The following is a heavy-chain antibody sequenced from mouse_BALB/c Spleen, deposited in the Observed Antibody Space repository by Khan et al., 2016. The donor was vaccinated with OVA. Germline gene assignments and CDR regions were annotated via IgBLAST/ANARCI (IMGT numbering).Heavy chain of an antibody. CDR3: ARDANYMDY. J-gene: IGHJ4*01. Sequence: EVQLQESGPDLVKPSQSLSLTCTVTGYSITSGYSWHWLRQFPGNKLEWMGYIYSSGSINHNPSLKSRISITRDPSKNQFFLQLNSVTSEDTATYYCARDANYMDYWGQGTSVTVSS. CDR2: IYSSGSI. V-gene: IGHV3-1*02. CDR1: GYSITSGYS. D-gene: IGHD2-1*01.